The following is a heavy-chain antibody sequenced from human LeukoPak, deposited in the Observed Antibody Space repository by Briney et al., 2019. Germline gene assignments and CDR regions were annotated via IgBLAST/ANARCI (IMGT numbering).Heavy chain of an antibody. V-gene: IGHV3-23*01. Sequence: GGSLRLSCVASGFTFSLYAMIWVRQAPGKVLEWVSAITASGGDAYSSDSVKGRFAISRDNSKSTLYLQMDSLRGDDTAVYYCAKGSAASRPYYFDYWGQGALVTVSS. CDR3: AKGSAASRPYYFDY. CDR2: ITASGGDA. J-gene: IGHJ4*02. CDR1: GFTFSLYA. D-gene: IGHD6-6*01.